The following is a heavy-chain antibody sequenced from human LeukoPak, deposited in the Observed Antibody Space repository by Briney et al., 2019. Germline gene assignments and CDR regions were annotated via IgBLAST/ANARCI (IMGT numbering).Heavy chain of an antibody. CDR2: IFPIFGTA. J-gene: IGHJ6*03. CDR3: ARVSDTAMAQYYYYMDV. D-gene: IGHD5-18*01. V-gene: IGHV1-69*05. Sequence: ASVKVSCKASGGTFSSYAISWVRQAPGQGLGWMGGIFPIFGTANYAQKFQGRVTITTDESTSTAYMELSSLRSEDTAVYYCARVSDTAMAQYYYYMDVWGKGTTVTVSS. CDR1: GGTFSSYA.